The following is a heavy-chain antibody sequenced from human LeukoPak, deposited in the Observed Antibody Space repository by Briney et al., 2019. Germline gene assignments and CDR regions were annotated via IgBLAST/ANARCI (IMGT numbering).Heavy chain of an antibody. J-gene: IGHJ4*02. CDR3: ARGHGVRPLWVY. Sequence: SETLSLTCAVYGGSFSGYYWSWIRQPPGKGLEWIGEINHSGSTNYNPSLKNRVTISVDTSKNQFSLKLSSVTAADTAVYYCARGHGVRPLWVYWGQGTLVTVSS. V-gene: IGHV4-34*01. D-gene: IGHD5-18*01. CDR1: GGSFSGYY. CDR2: INHSGST.